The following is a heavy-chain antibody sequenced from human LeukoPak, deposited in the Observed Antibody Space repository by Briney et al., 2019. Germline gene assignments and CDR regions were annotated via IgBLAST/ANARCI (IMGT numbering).Heavy chain of an antibody. CDR2: ISSSSSYV. CDR1: GFTFSSYS. CDR3: ARASAAADPNWFDP. Sequence: PGGSLRLSCAASGFTFSSYSMHWVRQAPGKGLEWVSSISSSSSYVYYADSVTGRFTISRDNAKNSLYLQMNSLRAEDTAVYYCARASAAADPNWFDPWGQGTLVTVSS. D-gene: IGHD6-13*01. J-gene: IGHJ5*02. V-gene: IGHV3-21*01.